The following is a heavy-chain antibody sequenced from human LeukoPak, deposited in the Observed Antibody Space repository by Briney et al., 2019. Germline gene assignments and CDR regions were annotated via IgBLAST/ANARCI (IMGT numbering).Heavy chain of an antibody. V-gene: IGHV3-21*01. CDR3: ARAGELSSFFDY. CDR1: GFTFSSYS. Sequence: GGSLRLSCAASGFTFSSYSMNWVRQAPGKGLEWVSSISSSSSYIYYADSVKGRFTISRDNAKNSLYLQMNSLRAEDTAVYYCARAGELSSFFDYWGQGTLATVSS. CDR2: ISSSSSYI. D-gene: IGHD3-16*02. J-gene: IGHJ4*02.